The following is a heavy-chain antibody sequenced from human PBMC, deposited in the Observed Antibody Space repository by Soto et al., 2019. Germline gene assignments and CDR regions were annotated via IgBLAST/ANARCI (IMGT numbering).Heavy chain of an antibody. CDR3: AFLHSSSSGDY. CDR2: INPKSGGT. CDR1: GDTFTANY. Sequence: GASVKVSCKASGDTFTANYIHWVRQAPGQGFEWMGWINPKSGGTKYPQKFQGRVTMTRDTSLSTVYMTLTRLTSEDTAVYYCAFLHSSSSGDYWGQGTLVTVSS. J-gene: IGHJ4*02. V-gene: IGHV1-2*02. D-gene: IGHD6-6*01.